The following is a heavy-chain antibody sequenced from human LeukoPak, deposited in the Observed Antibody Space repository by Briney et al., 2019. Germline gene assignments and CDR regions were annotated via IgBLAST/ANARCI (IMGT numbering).Heavy chain of an antibody. V-gene: IGHV4-4*09. CDR2: IYTSGST. J-gene: IGHJ4*02. D-gene: IGHD2-15*01. Sequence: SETLSLTCTVSGGSISSYYWSWIRQPPGKGLEWIGYIYTSGSTNYNPSLKSRVTMSLDTSKNQFSLKLRSVTAADAAVYYCARLDFSGHLDSWGQGTLLTVSS. CDR1: GGSISSYY. CDR3: ARLDFSGHLDS.